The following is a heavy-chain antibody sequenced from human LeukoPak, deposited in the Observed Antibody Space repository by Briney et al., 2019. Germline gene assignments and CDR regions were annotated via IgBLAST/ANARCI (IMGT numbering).Heavy chain of an antibody. CDR3: ARALLYSSSWPNYFDY. D-gene: IGHD6-13*01. CDR1: GYTFTGYY. Sequence: GASVKVSCKASGYTFTGYYMHWVRQAPGQGLEWMGWINPNSGGTNYAQKFQGRVTMTRDTSISTAYMELSRLRSDDTAIYYCARALLYSSSWPNYFDYWGQGTLVTVSS. CDR2: INPNSGGT. V-gene: IGHV1-2*02. J-gene: IGHJ4*02.